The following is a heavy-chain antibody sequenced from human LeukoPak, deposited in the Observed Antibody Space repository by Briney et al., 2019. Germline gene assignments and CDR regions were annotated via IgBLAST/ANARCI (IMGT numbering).Heavy chain of an antibody. D-gene: IGHD3-10*01. V-gene: IGHV4-4*07. J-gene: IGHJ6*02. CDR2: IYTSGST. CDR3: ARDLVLLCGELKDGMDV. Sequence: SETLSLTCTVSGGSISSYYWSWIRQPPGKGLQWIGRIYTSGSTNYNPSLKSRVTIAVDTSKNQFSLKLGSVTAADTAVYYCARDLVLLCGELKDGMDVWGHGITVTVSS. CDR1: GGSISSYY.